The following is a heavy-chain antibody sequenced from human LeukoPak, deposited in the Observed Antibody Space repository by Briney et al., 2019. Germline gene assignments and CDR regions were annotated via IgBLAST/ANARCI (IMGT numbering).Heavy chain of an antibody. V-gene: IGHV4-34*01. CDR1: GGSFSGYY. CDR3: ARGLSKLLWFGESQAHNFDY. D-gene: IGHD3-10*01. J-gene: IGHJ4*02. Sequence: SETLSLTCAVYGGSFSGYYWSWIRQPPGKGLEWIGDINHSGSTNYNPSLKSRVTISVDTSKNQFSLKLSSVTAADTAVYYCARGLSKLLWFGESQAHNFDYWGQGTLVTVSS. CDR2: INHSGST.